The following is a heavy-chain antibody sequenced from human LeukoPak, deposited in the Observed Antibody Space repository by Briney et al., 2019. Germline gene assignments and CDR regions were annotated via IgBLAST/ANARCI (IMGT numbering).Heavy chain of an antibody. D-gene: IGHD3-3*01. CDR1: GFTFNDYS. Sequence: PGGSLRLSCAASGFTFNDYSMSWIRQAPGQGLEWVSAIGGSGGGIFYADSVKGRFTISRDNSKNTLYLQMSSLRADDTAVYYCAKDHNDFWSGYPPNWGQGTLVTVSS. J-gene: IGHJ4*02. CDR2: IGGSGGGI. V-gene: IGHV3-23*01. CDR3: AKDHNDFWSGYPPN.